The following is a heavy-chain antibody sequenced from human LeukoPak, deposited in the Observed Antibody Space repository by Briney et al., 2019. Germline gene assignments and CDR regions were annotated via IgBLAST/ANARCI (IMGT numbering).Heavy chain of an antibody. D-gene: IGHD6-19*01. CDR3: ARVAGGDGDPWDY. V-gene: IGHV3-74*01. CDR1: GFTFSTYW. CDR2: INSDGGST. Sequence: AGGSLRLSCAASGFTFSTYWMHWVCQAPGKGLVWVSRINSDGGSTRFADSAKGRFTISRDNAMNTLYLQMNSLRAEDTAVYYCARVAGGDGDPWDYWGQGALFSASS. J-gene: IGHJ4*02.